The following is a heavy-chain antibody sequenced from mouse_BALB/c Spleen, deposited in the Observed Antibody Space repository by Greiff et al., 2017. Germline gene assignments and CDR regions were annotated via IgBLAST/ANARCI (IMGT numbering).Heavy chain of an antibody. CDR2: IWSGGST. V-gene: IGHV2-2*02. J-gene: IGHJ4*01. D-gene: IGHD1-2*01. Sequence: VKLMESGPGLVQPSQSLSITCTVSGFSLTSYGVHWVRQSPGKGLEWLGVIWSGGSTDYNAAFISRLSISKDNSKSQVFFKMNSLQANDTAIYYCARNTATDYYAMDYWGQGTSVTVSS. CDR1: GFSLTSYG. CDR3: ARNTATDYYAMDY.